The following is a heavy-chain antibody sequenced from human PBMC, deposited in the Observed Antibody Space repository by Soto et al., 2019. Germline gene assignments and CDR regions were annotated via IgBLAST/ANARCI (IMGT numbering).Heavy chain of an antibody. D-gene: IGHD2-15*01. J-gene: IGHJ5*02. Sequence: QVQLQESGPGLVKPSQTLSLTCTVSGGSISSGDYYWSWIRQPPGKGLEWIGYIYYSGSTYYNPSLNSRVTISVYTSKNQFSLKLSSVTAADTAVYYCARASPPRYCSGGSCWGWFDPWGQGTLVTVSS. V-gene: IGHV4-30-4*01. CDR3: ARASPPRYCSGGSCWGWFDP. CDR1: GGSISSGDYY. CDR2: IYYSGST.